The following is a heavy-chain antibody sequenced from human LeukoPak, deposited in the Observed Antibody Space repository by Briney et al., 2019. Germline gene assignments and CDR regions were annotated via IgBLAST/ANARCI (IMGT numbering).Heavy chain of an antibody. CDR3: ARVPTYYYDSSGYHYYGLDV. Sequence: ASVKVSCKASGGTFSSYAISWVRQAPGQGLEWMGRIIPIFGIANYAQKFQGRVTITADKSTSTAYMELSSLRSGDTAVYYCARVPTYYYDSSGYHYYGLDVWGQGTTVTVSS. CDR2: IIPIFGIA. D-gene: IGHD3-22*01. V-gene: IGHV1-69*04. CDR1: GGTFSSYA. J-gene: IGHJ6*02.